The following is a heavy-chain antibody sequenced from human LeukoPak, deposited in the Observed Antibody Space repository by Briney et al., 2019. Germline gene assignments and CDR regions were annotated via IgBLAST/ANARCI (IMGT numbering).Heavy chain of an antibody. CDR2: IYHSGST. CDR3: ASVGYDFWSGYYKRISDYYYYYMDV. D-gene: IGHD3-3*01. J-gene: IGHJ6*03. Sequence: KPSETLSLTCTVSGYSISSGYYWGWIRQPPGKGLEGIGSIYHSGSTYYNPSLKSRVTISVDTSKNQFSLKLSSVTAADTAVYYCASVGYDFWSGYYKRISDYYYYYMDVWGKGTTVTVSS. V-gene: IGHV4-38-2*02. CDR1: GYSISSGYY.